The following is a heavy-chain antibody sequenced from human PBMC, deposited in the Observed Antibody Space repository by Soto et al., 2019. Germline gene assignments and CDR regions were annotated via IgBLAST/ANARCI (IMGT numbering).Heavy chain of an antibody. D-gene: IGHD3-16*01. CDR1: GFTFTTDA. J-gene: IGHJ3*02. V-gene: IGHV3-23*01. CDR2: ITSAHT. CDR3: ANGGGGGTPTILGAFDI. Sequence: EGQLLESGGGLVQPGGSLRLSCAASGFTFTTDAMGWVRQAPGKGLDWVSTITSAHTYYAESVEGRFTISRDNSKNTLYLQMKSLRLEDTAVYYCANGGGGGTPTILGAFDIWGQGTMVSVS.